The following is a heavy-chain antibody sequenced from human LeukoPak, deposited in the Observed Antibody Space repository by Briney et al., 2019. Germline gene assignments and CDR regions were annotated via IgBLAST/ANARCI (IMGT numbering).Heavy chain of an antibody. Sequence: RASVKVSCKASGGTFSSYAISWVRQAPGQGLEWMGGIIPIFGTANYAQKFQGRATITTDESTSTAYMELSSLRSEDTAVYYCAEGYCSSTSCSGSLGYWGQGTLVTVSS. D-gene: IGHD2-2*01. CDR1: GGTFSSYA. CDR3: AEGYCSSTSCSGSLGY. J-gene: IGHJ4*02. V-gene: IGHV1-69*05. CDR2: IIPIFGTA.